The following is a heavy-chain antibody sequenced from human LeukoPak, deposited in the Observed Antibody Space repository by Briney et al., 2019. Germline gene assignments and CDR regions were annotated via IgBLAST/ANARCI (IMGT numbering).Heavy chain of an antibody. CDR3: AIDPNWGTHS. J-gene: IGHJ4*02. CDR1: GFTFSTYT. CDR2: IGNNGGGI. Sequence: GGSLRLSCAASGFTFSTYTMYWVRHPPGRRLEWVSIIGNNGGGIHYADSVKGRFTISRDNFKNALYLQMNSLRVEDTAVYYCAIDPNWGTHSWGQGVLVTVSS. V-gene: IGHV3-23*01. D-gene: IGHD7-27*01.